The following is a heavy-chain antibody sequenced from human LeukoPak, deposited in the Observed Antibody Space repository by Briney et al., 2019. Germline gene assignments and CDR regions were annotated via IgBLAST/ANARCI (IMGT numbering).Heavy chain of an antibody. D-gene: IGHD3-10*01. V-gene: IGHV3-48*03. CDR3: ATYGGDY. CDR2: INSPGTTI. Sequence: PGGSLRLSCAACGFTFSHYEMNWVRQAPGKGLEWLSYINSPGTTIYYADSVRGRFTISRDNAKNSLYLQMNSLRAEETAVYYCATYGGDYWGQGTLVTVSS. CDR1: GFTFSHYE. J-gene: IGHJ4*02.